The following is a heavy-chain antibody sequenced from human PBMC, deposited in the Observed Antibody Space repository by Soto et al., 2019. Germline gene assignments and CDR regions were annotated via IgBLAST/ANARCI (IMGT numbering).Heavy chain of an antibody. J-gene: IGHJ6*02. CDR2: IDPSDAYT. V-gene: IGHV5-10-1*01. CDR1: GYSFTSYW. Sequence: PGESLKISCKGSGYSFTSYWISWVRQMPGKGLEWMGRIDPSDAYTNYSPSFQGHVTISADKSISTADLQWSSLKASDTAMYYCAGTLDVAAGTFPHYYGMDVWGQGTTVTVS. D-gene: IGHD6-13*01. CDR3: AGTLDVAAGTFPHYYGMDV.